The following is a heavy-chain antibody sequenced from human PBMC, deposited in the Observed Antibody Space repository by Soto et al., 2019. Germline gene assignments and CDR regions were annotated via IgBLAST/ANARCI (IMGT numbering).Heavy chain of an antibody. CDR1: GFTFSTYS. CDR2: IWYDGNTK. CDR3: AKDPNYDNTRI. D-gene: IGHD3-22*01. V-gene: IGHV3-30*02. J-gene: IGHJ3*02. Sequence: QAQLVESGGGVVQPGKSLRLSCATSGFTFSTYSMNWVRQAPGKGLESVEFIWYDGNTKFYADSVKGRFTISRDDSKNTVYLQMNSLRTDDTAVHYCAKDPNYDNTRIWGQGTMVTVSS.